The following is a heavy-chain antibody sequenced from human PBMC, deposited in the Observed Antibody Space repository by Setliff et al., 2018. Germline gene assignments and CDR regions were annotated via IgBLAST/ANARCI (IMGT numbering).Heavy chain of an antibody. V-gene: IGHV1-18*01. Sequence: ASVKVSCKASGYTFTSYGISWVRQAPGQGLEWMGWISAYNGETIYAQKFQGRVTMTEDTSTDTAYMELSSLRSEDTAVYYCANVYSGYDWGQGTLVTVSS. CDR2: ISAYNGET. D-gene: IGHD5-12*01. CDR1: GYTFTSYG. CDR3: ANVYSGYD. J-gene: IGHJ4*02.